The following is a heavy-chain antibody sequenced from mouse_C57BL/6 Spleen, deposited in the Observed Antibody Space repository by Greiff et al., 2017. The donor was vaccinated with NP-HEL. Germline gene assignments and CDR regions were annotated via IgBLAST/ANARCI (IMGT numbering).Heavy chain of an antibody. CDR1: GFTFSDYY. Sequence: EVKVVESGGGLVQPGGSLKLSCAASGFTFSDYYMYWVRQTPEKRLEWVAYISNGGGSTYYPDTVKGRFTISRDNAKNTLYLQMSRLKSEDTAMYYCARHGGWAFAYWGQGTLVTVSA. D-gene: IGHD3-3*01. V-gene: IGHV5-12*01. CDR3: ARHGGWAFAY. CDR2: ISNGGGST. J-gene: IGHJ3*01.